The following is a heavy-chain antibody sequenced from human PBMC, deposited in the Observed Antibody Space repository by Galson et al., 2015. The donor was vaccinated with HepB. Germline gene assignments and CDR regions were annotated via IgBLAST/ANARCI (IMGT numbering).Heavy chain of an antibody. J-gene: IGHJ4*02. CDR3: ASWGVGFGY. V-gene: IGHV3-30*03. Sequence: SLRLSCAASGFTFSSYGMHWVRQAPGKGLEWVAVISYDGSNKYYADSVKGRFTISRDNAKNSLYLQMNSLRAEDTAVYYCASWGVGFGYWGQGTLVTVSS. CDR1: GFTFSSYG. D-gene: IGHD3-10*01. CDR2: ISYDGSNK.